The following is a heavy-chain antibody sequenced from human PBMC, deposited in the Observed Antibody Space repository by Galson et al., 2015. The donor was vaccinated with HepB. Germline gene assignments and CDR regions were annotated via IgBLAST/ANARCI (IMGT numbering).Heavy chain of an antibody. V-gene: IGHV1-69*13. J-gene: IGHJ4*02. Sequence: SVKVSCKASGGTFSSYAISWVRQAPGQGLEWMGGIIPIFGTANYAQKFQGRVTITADESTSTAYMELSSLRSEDTAVYYCARGRADTAMAESFFDYWGQGTLVTVSS. CDR2: IIPIFGTA. D-gene: IGHD5-18*01. CDR3: ARGRADTAMAESFFDY. CDR1: GGTFSSYA.